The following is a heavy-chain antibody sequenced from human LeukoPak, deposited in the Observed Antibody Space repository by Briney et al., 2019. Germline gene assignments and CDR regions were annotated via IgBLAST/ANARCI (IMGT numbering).Heavy chain of an antibody. CDR1: GFTFSSYA. CDR3: AKGRDYYGSGSYEFQH. Sequence: GESLKISCAASGFTFSSYAMSWVRQAPGKGLEWVSAISGSGGSTYYADSVKGRFTISRDNSKNTLYLQMNSLRAEDTAVYYCAKGRDYYGSGSYEFQHWGQGTLVTVSS. J-gene: IGHJ1*01. D-gene: IGHD3-10*01. V-gene: IGHV3-23*01. CDR2: ISGSGGST.